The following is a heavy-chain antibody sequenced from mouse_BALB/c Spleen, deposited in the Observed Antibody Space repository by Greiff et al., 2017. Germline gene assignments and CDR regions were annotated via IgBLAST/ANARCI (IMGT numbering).Heavy chain of an antibody. V-gene: IGHV1-19*01. J-gene: IGHJ3*01. CDR3: ARFAY. CDR1: GYTFTDYY. CDR2: VNPYNGGT. Sequence: EVKLQESGPELVKPGASVKMSCKASGYTFTDYYMDWVKQSHGESFEWIGRVNPYNGGTSYNQKFKGKATLTVDKSSSTAYMELNSLTSEDSAVYYCARFAYWGQGTLVTVSA.